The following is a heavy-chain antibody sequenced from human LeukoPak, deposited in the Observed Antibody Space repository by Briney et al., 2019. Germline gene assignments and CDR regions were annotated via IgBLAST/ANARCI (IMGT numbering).Heavy chain of an antibody. CDR3: TIAWARGRLDP. CDR2: IKSKTDGGTT. V-gene: IGHV3-15*01. CDR1: GFTFSDAW. Sequence: GGCLRLSCAASGFTFSDAWMSWVRQAPGKGLEWVGRIKSKTDGGTTDYAAAVKGRFTISRDDSKNTLYVQMNSLNTEDTAVYYCTIAWARGRLDPWGQGTLVTVSS. D-gene: IGHD3-10*01. J-gene: IGHJ5*02.